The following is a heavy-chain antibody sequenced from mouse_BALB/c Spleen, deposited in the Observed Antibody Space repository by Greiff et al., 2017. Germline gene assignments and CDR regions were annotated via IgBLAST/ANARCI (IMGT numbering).Heavy chain of an antibody. D-gene: IGHD2-1*01. CDR2: ISSGSSTI. Sequence: EVQLVESGGGLVQPGGSRKLSCAASGFTFSSFGMHWVRQDPEKGLEWVAYISSGSSTIYYADTVKGRFTISRDNPKNTLFLQMTSLRSEDTAMYYCARSAGNYYAMDYWGQGTSVTVSS. V-gene: IGHV5-17*02. J-gene: IGHJ4*01. CDR3: ARSAGNYYAMDY. CDR1: GFTFSSFG.